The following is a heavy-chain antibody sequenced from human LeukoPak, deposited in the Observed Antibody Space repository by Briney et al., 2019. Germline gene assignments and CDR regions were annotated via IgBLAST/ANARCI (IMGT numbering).Heavy chain of an antibody. J-gene: IGHJ5*02. D-gene: IGHD2-15*01. CDR3: AREGCSGGSCYHNWFDP. CDR1: GGTFSSYA. Sequence: SVKVSCKASGGTFSSYAISWVRQAPGQGLEWMGRIIPIFGIANYAQKFQGRVTITADKSTSTAYMELSSLRSEDTAVYYCAREGCSGGSCYHNWFDPWGQGTLVTVSS. V-gene: IGHV1-69*04. CDR2: IIPIFGIA.